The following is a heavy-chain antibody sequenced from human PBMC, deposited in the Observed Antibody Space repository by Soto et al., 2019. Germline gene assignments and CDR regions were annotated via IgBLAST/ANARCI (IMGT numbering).Heavy chain of an antibody. CDR2: ISAYNGNT. J-gene: IGHJ4*02. CDR1: GYTFTSYG. Sequence: ASVKVSCKASGYTFTSYGISWVRQAPGQGLEWMGWISAYNGNTNYAQKLQGRVTMTTDTSTSTAYMELRSLRSGDTAVYYCARAQRLDYSNFDDYWGQGTLVTVSS. V-gene: IGHV1-18*01. D-gene: IGHD4-4*01. CDR3: ARAQRLDYSNFDDY.